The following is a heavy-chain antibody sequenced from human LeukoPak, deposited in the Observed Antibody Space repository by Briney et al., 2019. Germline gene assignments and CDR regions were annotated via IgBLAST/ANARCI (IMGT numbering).Heavy chain of an antibody. Sequence: TSQTLSLTCTVSGGSISSGGYYWSWIRQHPGKGLEWIGYIYYSGSTYYNPSLKSRVTISVDTSKNQFSLKLSSVTAADTAVYYCARDAGTLTQGAFDIWGQGTMVTVSS. D-gene: IGHD1-1*01. CDR2: IYYSGST. CDR3: ARDAGTLTQGAFDI. CDR1: GGSISSGGYY. V-gene: IGHV4-31*03. J-gene: IGHJ3*02.